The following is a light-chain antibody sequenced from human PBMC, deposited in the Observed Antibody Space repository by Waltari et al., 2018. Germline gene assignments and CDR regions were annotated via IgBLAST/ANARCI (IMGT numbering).Light chain of an antibody. CDR2: EIN. CDR3: GTWDSSLNARL. J-gene: IGLJ3*02. CDR1: SSHIGNNY. V-gene: IGLV1-51*02. Sequence: QSVLTQPPSVSAAPGQKVTISFYGSSSHIGNNYVTWYQLLPGTAPKLLIYEINKRPSGIPDRFSGSRSGTSATLAITGLQTGDEADYYCGTWDSSLNARLFGGGTKLTVL.